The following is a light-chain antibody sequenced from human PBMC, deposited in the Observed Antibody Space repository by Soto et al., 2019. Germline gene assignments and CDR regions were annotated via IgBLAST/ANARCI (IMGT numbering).Light chain of an antibody. CDR3: QQVNTYPQA. CDR1: QGISSY. V-gene: IGKV1-9*01. J-gene: IGKJ3*01. CDR2: DAS. Sequence: DIQLTQSPSFLSASVGDRVTITCRASQGISSYLAWYQQKPGKAPKLLIYDASTLQSGVPSRFSGSGSGTEFSLTISSLQPEDFATYYCQQVNTYPQAFGPGTKVDIK.